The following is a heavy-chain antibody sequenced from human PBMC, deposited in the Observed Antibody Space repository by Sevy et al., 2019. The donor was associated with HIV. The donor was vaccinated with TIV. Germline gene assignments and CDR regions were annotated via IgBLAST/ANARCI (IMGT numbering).Heavy chain of an antibody. D-gene: IGHD3-16*01. CDR2: FKSKTDGGTT. V-gene: IGHV3-15*01. CDR3: TTGGSLFQH. J-gene: IGHJ1*01. Sequence: GGSLRLSCAASGLTFSNVWMSWVRQAPGKGLQWVAHFKSKTDGGTTDYAAPVRGRFTISRDDSKNTLSLQMNSLKTEDTSVYYCTTGGSLFQHWGQGTLVTVSS. CDR1: GLTFSNVW.